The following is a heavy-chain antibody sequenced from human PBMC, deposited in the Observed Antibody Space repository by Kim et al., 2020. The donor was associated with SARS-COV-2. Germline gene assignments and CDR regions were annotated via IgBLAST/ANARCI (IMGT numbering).Heavy chain of an antibody. V-gene: IGHV1-2*02. CDR2: VVPSSGGT. CDR1: GFTFSGYH. J-gene: IGHJ5*02. CDR3: ARDGAGAWEAFDL. D-gene: IGHD1-26*01. Sequence: ASVKVSCKASGFTFSGYHMHWVRQAPGQGLEWMGWVVPSSGGTNYGQKFQGRVTMTTDMSISTVYLALSSLKSDDTAVYYCARDGAGAWEAFDLWGQGTLVTVST.